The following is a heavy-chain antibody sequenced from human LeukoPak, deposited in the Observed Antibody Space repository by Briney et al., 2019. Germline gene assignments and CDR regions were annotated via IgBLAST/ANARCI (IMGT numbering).Heavy chain of an antibody. V-gene: IGHV3-43*02. D-gene: IGHD2-2*01. J-gene: IGHJ5*02. CDR1: GFTFDDYA. CDR3: AREASLYCSGNDCYWAFDR. CDR2: ISGDGGST. Sequence: GGSLRLSCAASGFTFDDYAMHWVRQAPGKGLEWVSLISGDGGSTYYADSVKGRFTISRDNARNSLYLQINSLTAEDTAVYYCAREASLYCSGNDCYWAFDRWGQGTLVTVSS.